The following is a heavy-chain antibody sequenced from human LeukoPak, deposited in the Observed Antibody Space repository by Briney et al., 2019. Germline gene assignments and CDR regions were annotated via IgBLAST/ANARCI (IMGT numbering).Heavy chain of an antibody. CDR2: IYYSGST. CDR3: ARLGGATSPFGY. D-gene: IGHD1-26*01. Sequence: SETLSLTCTVSGGSISSYYWSWIRQPPGRGLEWIGYIYYSGSTNYNPSLKSRVTISVDTSKNQFSLDLSSVTAADTAIYYCARLGGATSPFGYWGQGTLVTVSS. CDR1: GGSISSYY. J-gene: IGHJ4*02. V-gene: IGHV4-59*08.